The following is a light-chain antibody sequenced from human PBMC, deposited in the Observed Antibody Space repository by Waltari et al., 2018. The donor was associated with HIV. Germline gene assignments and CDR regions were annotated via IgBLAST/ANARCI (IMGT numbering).Light chain of an antibody. CDR1: TLPKQY. V-gene: IGLV3-25*03. Sequence: SYELTQPPSVSVSPGQTARITSSGDTLPKQYAYWYQQKPGQAPVLVIYKDNERPSGIPERFSGSSSGTTVTLTISGVQTEDEADYYCQSADSTGTYPDVFGPGTKVTVL. J-gene: IGLJ1*01. CDR3: QSADSTGTYPDV. CDR2: KDN.